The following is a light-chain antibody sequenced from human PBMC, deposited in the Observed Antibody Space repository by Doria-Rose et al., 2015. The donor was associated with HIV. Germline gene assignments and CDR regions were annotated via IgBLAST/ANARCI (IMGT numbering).Light chain of an antibody. CDR3: HQYGTSWT. CDR1: QSVSSTY. V-gene: IGKV3-20*01. Sequence: TQSPGTLSLSPGERATLSCTASQSVSSTYLAWYQQKHGQAPSLLIYDGSTRATGIPDRFSASGSGTDFTLTINRLEPEDFALYYCHQYGTSWTFGQGTKVEI. CDR2: DGS. J-gene: IGKJ1*01.